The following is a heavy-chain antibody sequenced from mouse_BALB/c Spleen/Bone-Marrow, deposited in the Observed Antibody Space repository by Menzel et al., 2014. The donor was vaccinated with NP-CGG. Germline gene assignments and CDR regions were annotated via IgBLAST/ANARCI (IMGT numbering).Heavy chain of an antibody. Sequence: VQLQHSGAELAKPGASVKMSCKASGYTFTSHWMHWVKQRPGQGLEWIGYINPSTGYTDYNQKFKDKATLTADKSSSTAYMQLSSLTSEDSAVYYCARVYYGYFFAYWGQGTLVTVSA. CDR3: ARVYYGYFFAY. V-gene: IGHV1-7*01. D-gene: IGHD1-2*01. CDR1: GYTFTSHW. J-gene: IGHJ3*01. CDR2: INPSTGYT.